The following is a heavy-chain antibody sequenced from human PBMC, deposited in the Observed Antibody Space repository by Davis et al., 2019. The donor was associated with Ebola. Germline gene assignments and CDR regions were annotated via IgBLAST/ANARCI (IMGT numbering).Heavy chain of an antibody. D-gene: IGHD1-26*01. J-gene: IGHJ4*02. Sequence: GESLKISCKASGYSFANYWIGWVRQMPGKGLEWMGIIFPDDSDTRYSPSFQGHVTISADKSISTAYLQWRSLKASDTAMYYCARRGVGATSRYFDYWGQGTLVTVSS. CDR3: ARRGVGATSRYFDY. CDR2: IFPDDSDT. CDR1: GYSFANYW. V-gene: IGHV5-51*01.